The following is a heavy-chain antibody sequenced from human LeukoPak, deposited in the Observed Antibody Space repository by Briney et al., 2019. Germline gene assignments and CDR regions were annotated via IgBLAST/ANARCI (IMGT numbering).Heavy chain of an antibody. CDR3: AKARFTVTNYFDC. Sequence: GGSLRLSCAASGFTFRSYAMSWVRQAPGKGLEWVSAISDSSDYTYYADSVKGRFTISRDNSKSTLYLQMKSLRAEDTAVYYCAKARFTVTNYFDCWGQGTLVTVSS. D-gene: IGHD4-11*01. V-gene: IGHV3-23*01. CDR1: GFTFRSYA. J-gene: IGHJ4*02. CDR2: ISDSSDYT.